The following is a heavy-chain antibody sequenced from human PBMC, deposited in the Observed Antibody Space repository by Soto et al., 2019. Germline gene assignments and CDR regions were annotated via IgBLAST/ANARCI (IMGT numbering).Heavy chain of an antibody. CDR2: IYHSGST. CDR3: ARQPYYGMDV. V-gene: IGHV4-59*08. J-gene: IGHJ6*02. Sequence: QVQLQESGPGLVKPSETLSLTCTVSGGSLSTFYWSWIRQPPEKGLEWIGDIYHSGSTNYNPSLKSRVIISVDTSKNQFSLNLSSVTAADTAVYYCARQPYYGMDVWGQGTTVTVSS. CDR1: GGSLSTFY.